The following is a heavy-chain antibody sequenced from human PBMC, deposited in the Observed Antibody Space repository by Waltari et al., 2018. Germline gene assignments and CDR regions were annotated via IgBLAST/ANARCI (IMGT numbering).Heavy chain of an antibody. V-gene: IGHV3-9*01. Sequence: EVQLVESGGSLVQPGRSLRLSCAASGFRFDESAMHWVRQSPGKGLEWVSGINFNSDKINYADSGKGRFTISRDNAKNSLYLQINSLRAEDTALYYCVKGHYYDNNGYFDYWGQGTLVTVSS. CDR3: VKGHYYDNNGYFDY. CDR2: INFNSDKI. J-gene: IGHJ4*02. D-gene: IGHD3-22*01. CDR1: GFRFDESA.